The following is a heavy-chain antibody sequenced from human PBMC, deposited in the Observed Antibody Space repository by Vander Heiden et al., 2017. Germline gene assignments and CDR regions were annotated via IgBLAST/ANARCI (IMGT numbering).Heavy chain of an antibody. J-gene: IGHJ6*02. CDR2: ISGSGGST. CDR3: AKDGGASLPGGYEGMDV. D-gene: IGHD2-15*01. CDR1: GFTFSSSA. V-gene: IGHV3-23*01. Sequence: EVQLLESGGGLVQPGGSLRLSCAAPGFTFSSSAMSWVPQSPGKGLECVSAISGSGGSTYYADSVKGRFTISRDNSKNTLYLQKNSLGAEDTAVYYCAKDGGASLPGGYEGMDVWGQGTTVTVSS.